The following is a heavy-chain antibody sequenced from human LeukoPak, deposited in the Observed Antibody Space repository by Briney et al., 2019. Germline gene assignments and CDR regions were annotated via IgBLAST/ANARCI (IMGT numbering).Heavy chain of an antibody. J-gene: IGHJ4*02. Sequence: SVKVSCKASGGTFSSYAISWVRQAPGQGLEWMGGIIPIFGTANYAQKFQGRVTITADESTSTAYMELSSLRSEDTAVYYCMYYDSSGSSFIDYWGRGTLVTVSS. CDR3: MYYDSSGSSFIDY. V-gene: IGHV1-69*13. CDR2: IIPIFGTA. CDR1: GGTFSSYA. D-gene: IGHD3-22*01.